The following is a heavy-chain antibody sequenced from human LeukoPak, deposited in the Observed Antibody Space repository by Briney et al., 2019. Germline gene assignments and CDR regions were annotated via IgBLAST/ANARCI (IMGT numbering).Heavy chain of an antibody. CDR3: ARGGASSRYFGY. D-gene: IGHD1-26*01. CDR2: VSYSGDT. V-gene: IGHV4-59*11. J-gene: IGHJ4*02. Sequence: KTSETLSLTCTVSGGSISGHFWSWFRQPPGKGMKWIGFVSYSGDTNYSPSFNGRVTISLDTSKSQFSLNLNSVTAADTAVYFCARGGASSRYFGYWGQGTLVTVSS. CDR1: GGSISGHF.